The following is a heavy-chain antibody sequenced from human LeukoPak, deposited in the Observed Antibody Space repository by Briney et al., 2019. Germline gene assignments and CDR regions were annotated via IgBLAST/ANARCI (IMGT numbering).Heavy chain of an antibody. CDR3: ARDRGYYGNGSFDV. V-gene: IGHV3-30*04. D-gene: IGHD3-10*01. J-gene: IGHJ3*01. CDR2: ISYDGRNK. Sequence: GRSLRLSCAASGFTFSSYAMHWVRQTPGKGLESVAIISYDGRNKYYADSVKGRFTISRDNSKNTFYLQMNSLRVDDAAHYYGARDRGYYGNGSFDVWGQGTMVTVSS. CDR1: GFTFSSYA.